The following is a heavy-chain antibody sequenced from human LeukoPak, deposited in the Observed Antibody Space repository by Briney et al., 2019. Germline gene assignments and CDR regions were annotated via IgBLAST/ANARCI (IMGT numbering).Heavy chain of an antibody. D-gene: IGHD2-2*01. CDR2: ISAYNGNT. V-gene: IGHV1-18*04. J-gene: IGHJ6*02. CDR3: ARAIVVVPAAIDSYYYYYYGMDV. CDR1: GYTFTGYY. Sequence: ASVKVSCKASGYTFTGYYMHWVRQAPGQGLEWMGWISAYNGNTNYAQKLQGRVTMTTDTSTSTAYMELRSLRSDDTAVYYCARAIVVVPAAIDSYYYYYYGMDVWGQGTTVTVSS.